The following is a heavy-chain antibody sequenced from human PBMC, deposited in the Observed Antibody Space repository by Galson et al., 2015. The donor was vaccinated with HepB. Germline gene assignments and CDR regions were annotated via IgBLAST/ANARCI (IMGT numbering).Heavy chain of an antibody. CDR3: AKDLSTD. J-gene: IGHJ4*02. CDR1: GFTFSTYG. Sequence: SLRLSCAASGFTFSTYGMNWVRQAPGKGLEWVSGISGSGGSIYYADSVKGRFTISRDNSKNTLYLQMNSLRAEDTAVYYCAKDLSTDWGQGTLVTVSS. D-gene: IGHD2/OR15-2a*01. CDR2: ISGSGGSI. V-gene: IGHV3-23*01.